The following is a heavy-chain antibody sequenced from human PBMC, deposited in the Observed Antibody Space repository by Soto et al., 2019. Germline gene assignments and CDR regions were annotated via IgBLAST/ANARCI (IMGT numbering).Heavy chain of an antibody. J-gene: IGHJ4*02. Sequence: QVQLQESGPGLVKPSQTLSLTCTVSGGSISSGGYYWSWIRQHPGKGLEWIGYIYYSGSTYYNPSLKSRVTISVDTSKNQFSLKLSSVTAADTAVYYCARAVPTYQYYYDSSGSRGFDYWGQGTLVTVSS. D-gene: IGHD3-22*01. CDR3: ARAVPTYQYYYDSSGSRGFDY. CDR1: GGSISSGGYY. V-gene: IGHV4-31*03. CDR2: IYYSGST.